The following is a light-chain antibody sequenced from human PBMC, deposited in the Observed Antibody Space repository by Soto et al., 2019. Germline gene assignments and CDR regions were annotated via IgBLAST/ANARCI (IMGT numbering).Light chain of an antibody. CDR1: QTISSW. CDR3: QHYNSYSEA. Sequence: DIQMTQSPSTQTGSVGDRVTITCRASQTISSWLAWYQQEPGKAPKLLIYKASTLKSGVPSRFSGSGSGTEFTLTISSLQPDDFATYYCQHYNSYSEAFGQGTKVDIK. J-gene: IGKJ1*01. V-gene: IGKV1-5*03. CDR2: KAS.